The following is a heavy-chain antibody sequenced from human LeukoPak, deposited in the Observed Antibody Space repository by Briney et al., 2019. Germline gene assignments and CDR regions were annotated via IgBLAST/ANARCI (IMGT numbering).Heavy chain of an antibody. J-gene: IGHJ5*01. D-gene: IGHD3-10*02. CDR1: GFTFSTYL. V-gene: IGHV3-7*01. CDR3: ARLCWGHQPAGFDS. CDR2: MKRDGREI. Sequence: GGSLRLSCSASGFTFSTYLMRWVRQAPRKGLEWVANMKRDGREIYYVESVRGRCTISRDNARNSRYLQMNSLRAEDTAVYYCARLCWGHQPAGFDSWGKGTLVTVSS.